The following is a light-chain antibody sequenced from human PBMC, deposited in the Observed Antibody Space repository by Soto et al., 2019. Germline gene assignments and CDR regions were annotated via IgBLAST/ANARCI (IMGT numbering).Light chain of an antibody. J-gene: IGKJ1*01. CDR3: QQYSSMWT. Sequence: EIVLTQSPGTLSLSPGERATLSCRASQSFSSNYLAWYQQRPGQAPRILIYGATTRASGVPDRFSGSESGTDFTLTISRLELEDSAVYYCQQYSSMWTFGQGTKLEIK. CDR2: GAT. V-gene: IGKV3-20*01. CDR1: QSFSSNY.